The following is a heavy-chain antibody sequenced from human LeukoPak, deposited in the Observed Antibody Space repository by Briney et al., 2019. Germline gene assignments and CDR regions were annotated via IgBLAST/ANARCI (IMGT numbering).Heavy chain of an antibody. D-gene: IGHD1-26*01. CDR2: IKQDGSEK. CDR3: ARGRLGANDY. V-gene: IGHV3-7*01. CDR1: GFTFRTYW. Sequence: PGGSLRLSCAASGFTFRTYWMSWVRQAPGKGLEWVANIKQDGSEKYYVDSVKGRFTISRGNAKNSLYLQMNSLRVEDTAVYYCARGRLGANDYWGQGTLVTVSS. J-gene: IGHJ4*02.